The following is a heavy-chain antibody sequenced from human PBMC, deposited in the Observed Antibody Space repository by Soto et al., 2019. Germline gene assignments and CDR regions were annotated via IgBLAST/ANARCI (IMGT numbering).Heavy chain of an antibody. CDR2: TSYDGSNN. CDR3: ARWGTTGGLDG. Sequence: QVQLVESGGGVVQPGTSLRLSCVGSGFTFRSYVIHWVRQAPGKGLEWVAITSYDGSNNFYGDSVKGRFTISRHNSRNTVELQMDSLRFEDTALYYWARWGTTGGLDGWGPGTLVSVSS. CDR1: GFTFRSYV. J-gene: IGHJ4*02. D-gene: IGHD3-16*01. V-gene: IGHV3-33*05.